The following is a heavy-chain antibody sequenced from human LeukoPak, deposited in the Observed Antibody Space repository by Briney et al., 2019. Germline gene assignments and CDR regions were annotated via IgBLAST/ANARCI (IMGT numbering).Heavy chain of an antibody. CDR3: AKQLGYCSDGSCYFPY. CDR2: ISNNGGYT. CDR1: GFSFSSSV. Sequence: GSLVLSYAAAGFSFSSSVMRWVRPARGKGLGLGSAISNNGGYTYYPDSVQGRFTISRDNSKSTLCLQMNSLRAEDTAVYYCAKQLGYCSDGSCYFPYWGQGTLVTVSS. D-gene: IGHD2-15*01. V-gene: IGHV3-23*01. J-gene: IGHJ4*02.